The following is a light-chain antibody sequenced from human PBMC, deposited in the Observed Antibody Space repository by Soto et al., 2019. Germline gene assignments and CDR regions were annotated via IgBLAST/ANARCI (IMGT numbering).Light chain of an antibody. CDR2: SNN. CDR1: SPNIGSNT. CDR3: AAWDDSLNGDV. Sequence: QSVLTQPPSASGTPGQRVPISYSGSSPNIGSNTVNWYQQLPGTAPKLLIYSNNQRPSGVPDRFSGSKSGTSASLAISGLQPKDEADYYCAAWDDSLNGDVFGTGTKVTVL. J-gene: IGLJ1*01. V-gene: IGLV1-44*01.